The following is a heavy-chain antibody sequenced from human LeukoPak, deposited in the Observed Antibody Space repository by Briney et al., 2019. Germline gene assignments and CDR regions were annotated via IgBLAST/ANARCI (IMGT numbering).Heavy chain of an antibody. Sequence: PGGSLRLSCAASGFTFSSYGMHWVRQAPGKGLEWVAFIRYDKNNKYYADSVKGRFTISRDNSKNTLYLQMNNLRAEDTAVYYCAKDLLSYYDSSGYAPGFDYWGQGTLVTVSS. CDR2: IRYDKNNK. CDR3: AKDLLSYYDSSGYAPGFDY. CDR1: GFTFSSYG. D-gene: IGHD3-22*01. J-gene: IGHJ4*02. V-gene: IGHV3-30*02.